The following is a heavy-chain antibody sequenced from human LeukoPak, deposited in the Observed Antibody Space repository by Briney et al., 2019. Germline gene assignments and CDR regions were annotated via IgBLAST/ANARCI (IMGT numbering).Heavy chain of an antibody. CDR2: TNPNSGDT. Sequence: GASVKVSCKASGYTFTNYEINWVRQATGHGLEWMGWTNPNSGDTAYAQKFQGRITMTRSTSITTAYMELSGLRSEDTAVYYCARGLGSYDSSELTWPMISFWGQGTQVTVSS. V-gene: IGHV1-8*01. CDR3: ARGLGSYDSSELTWPMISF. CDR1: GYTFTNYE. J-gene: IGHJ4*02. D-gene: IGHD3-22*01.